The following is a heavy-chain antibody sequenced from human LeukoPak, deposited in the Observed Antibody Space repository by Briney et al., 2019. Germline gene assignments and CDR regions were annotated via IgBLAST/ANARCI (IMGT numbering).Heavy chain of an antibody. V-gene: IGHV3-33*08. J-gene: IGHJ5*02. CDR1: GFTFTNYA. Sequence: PGGSLRLSCAASGFTFTNYAMSWVRQAPGKGLEWVALIWYDGSNKEYAESVKGRFTISRDNSKNTLYLQMNSLRDEDTAVYYCARDQGTSTTAPKRKGRFDPWGQGTLVTVSS. CDR3: ARDQGTSTTAPKRKGRFDP. D-gene: IGHD1-1*01. CDR2: IWYDGSNK.